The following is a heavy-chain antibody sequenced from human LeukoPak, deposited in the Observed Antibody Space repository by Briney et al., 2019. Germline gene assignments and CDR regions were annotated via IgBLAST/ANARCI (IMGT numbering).Heavy chain of an antibody. D-gene: IGHD6-19*01. J-gene: IGHJ3*02. Sequence: ASVKVSCKASGYTFTSYYMHWVRQAPGQGLEWMGWISAYNGNTNYAQKLQGRVTMTTDTSTSTAYMELRSLRSDDTAVYYCARAEVSVARDAFDIWGQGTMVTVSS. V-gene: IGHV1-18*04. CDR2: ISAYNGNT. CDR3: ARAEVSVARDAFDI. CDR1: GYTFTSYY.